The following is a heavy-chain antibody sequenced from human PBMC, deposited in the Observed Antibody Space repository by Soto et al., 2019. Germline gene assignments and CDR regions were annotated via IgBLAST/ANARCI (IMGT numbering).Heavy chain of an antibody. CDR3: ATRFSSSWYYFDY. CDR1: GGSISSSNW. CDR2: IYHSGST. Sequence: PSETLSLTCAVSGGSISSSNWWSWVRQPPGKGLEWIGEIYHSGSTNYNPSLKSRVTISVDKSKNQFSLKLSSVTAADTAVDYCATRFSSSWYYFDYWGQGTLVTVSS. V-gene: IGHV4-4*02. J-gene: IGHJ4*02. D-gene: IGHD6-13*01.